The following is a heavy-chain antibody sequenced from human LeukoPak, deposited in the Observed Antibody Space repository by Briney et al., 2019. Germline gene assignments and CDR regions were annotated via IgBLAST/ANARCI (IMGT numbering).Heavy chain of an antibody. J-gene: IGHJ4*02. D-gene: IGHD2-15*01. CDR1: GFTFSRSW. CDR3: AKGSYCSGGSCYRDFDY. V-gene: IGHV3-74*01. Sequence: GGSLRLSCAASGFTFSRSWMHWVRQAPGKGLVWVSRINDDGSTTSYADSVKGRFTISRDNAKNTLYLQMDSLRAEDTAVYYCAKGSYCSGGSCYRDFDYWGQGTLVTVSS. CDR2: INDDGSTT.